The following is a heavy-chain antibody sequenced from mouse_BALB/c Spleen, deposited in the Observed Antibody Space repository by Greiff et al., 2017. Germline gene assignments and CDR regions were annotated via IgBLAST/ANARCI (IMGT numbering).Heavy chain of an antibody. CDR3: ARRDYYAMDY. J-gene: IGHJ4*01. CDR2: IDPSDSET. CDR1: GYTFTSYW. Sequence: VQLQQPGAELVKPGAPVKLSCKASGYTFTSYWMNWVKQRPGRGLEWIGRIDPSDSETHYNQKFKDKATLTVDKSSSTAYIQLSSLTSEDSAVYYCARRDYYAMDYWGQGTSVTVSS. V-gene: IGHV1-69*02.